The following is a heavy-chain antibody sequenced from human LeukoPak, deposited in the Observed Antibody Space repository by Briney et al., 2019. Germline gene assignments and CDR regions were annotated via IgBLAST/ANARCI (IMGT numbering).Heavy chain of an antibody. CDR1: GFTFGDYA. V-gene: IGHV3-43*02. CDR2: INGDGGTT. Sequence: GGSLRLSCAASGFTFGDYAMHWVRQAPGKGLEWVSLINGDGGTTYYGDSVKGRFTISRDNSKNSLYLQLNSLRSEDTALYYCAQDYWGSYLHWGQGTLVTVSS. CDR3: AQDYWGSYLH. J-gene: IGHJ4*02. D-gene: IGHD1-26*01.